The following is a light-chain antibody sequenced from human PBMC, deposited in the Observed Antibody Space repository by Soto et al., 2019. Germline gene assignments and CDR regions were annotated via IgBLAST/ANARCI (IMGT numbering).Light chain of an antibody. V-gene: IGKV3-20*01. J-gene: IGKJ5*01. Sequence: EIVLTQSPGTLSLSPGERATLSCRASQSFSSSYLAWYQQKPGQAPRLLIYGASSRATGIPGRFSGSGSGTDFTLTISRLEPEDFAVYYCQQYGTSITFGQGTRLEI. CDR1: QSFSSSY. CDR2: GAS. CDR3: QQYGTSIT.